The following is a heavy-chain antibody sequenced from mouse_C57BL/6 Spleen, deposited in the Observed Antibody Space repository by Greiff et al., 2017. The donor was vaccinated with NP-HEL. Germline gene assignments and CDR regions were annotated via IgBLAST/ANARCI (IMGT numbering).Heavy chain of an antibody. J-gene: IGHJ3*01. V-gene: IGHV1-42*01. CDR2: INPSTGGT. Sequence: EVQLQQSGPELVKPGASVKISCKASGYSFTGYYMNWVKQSPEKSLEWIGEINPSTGGTTYNQKFKAKATLTVDKSSSTAYMQLKSLTSEDSVVYYCARGYYGVLGFAYWGQGTLVTVSA. D-gene: IGHD1-1*01. CDR3: ARGYYGVLGFAY. CDR1: GYSFTGYY.